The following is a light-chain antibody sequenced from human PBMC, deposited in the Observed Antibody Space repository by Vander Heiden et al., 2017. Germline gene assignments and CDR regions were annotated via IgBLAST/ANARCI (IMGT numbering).Light chain of an antibody. CDR3: QSYDSSNRV. V-gene: IGLV6-57*01. Sequence: NFMLTQPHSASESPGKTVTISCTRSSGSIASSYVQWYQQRPGSYPTTMIYEDDQRSSGVPDRFSGSIDSSSNSASLTISGLKTEDEADYYCQSYDSSNRVFGGGTKLTVL. J-gene: IGLJ3*02. CDR2: EDD. CDR1: SGSIASSY.